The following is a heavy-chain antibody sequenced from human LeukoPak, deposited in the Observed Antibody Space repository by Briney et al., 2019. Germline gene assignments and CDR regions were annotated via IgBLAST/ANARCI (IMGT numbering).Heavy chain of an antibody. D-gene: IGHD2-21*02. J-gene: IGHJ4*02. CDR3: AKAQCGGDCYSDY. CDR1: GFTFDDYA. CDR2: ISWNSGSI. V-gene: IGHV3-9*01. Sequence: GGSLRLSCAASGFTFDDYAMHWVRQAPGKGLEWVSGISWNSGSIGYADSVKGRFTISRDNAKNSLYLQMNSLRAEDTALYYCAKAQCGGDCYSDYWGQGTLVTVSS.